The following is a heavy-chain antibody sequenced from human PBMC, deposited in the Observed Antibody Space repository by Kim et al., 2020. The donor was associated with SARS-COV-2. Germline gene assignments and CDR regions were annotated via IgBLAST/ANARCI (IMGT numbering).Heavy chain of an antibody. Sequence: YIQDRVKGRFTIARDNSKNTLYLQMNSLRAEDTAVYYCARSLAARPFRIYWGQGTLVTVSS. V-gene: IGHV3-53*01. CDR3: ARSLAARPFRIY. D-gene: IGHD6-6*01. J-gene: IGHJ4*02.